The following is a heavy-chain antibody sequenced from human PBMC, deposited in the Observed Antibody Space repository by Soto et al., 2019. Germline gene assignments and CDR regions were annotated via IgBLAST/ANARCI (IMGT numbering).Heavy chain of an antibody. CDR1: GFTFSTYW. V-gene: IGHV3-74*01. D-gene: IGHD2-15*01. CDR2: IKSDGSVT. CDR3: ARFPAAY. J-gene: IGHJ4*02. Sequence: GGSLRLSCAASGFTFSTYWMHWVRQAPGKGLVWVANIKSDGSVTNYADSVKGRFTISRDNAKNTLYLQMTSLRVDDTAVYFCARFPAAYWGQAPLVTVSS.